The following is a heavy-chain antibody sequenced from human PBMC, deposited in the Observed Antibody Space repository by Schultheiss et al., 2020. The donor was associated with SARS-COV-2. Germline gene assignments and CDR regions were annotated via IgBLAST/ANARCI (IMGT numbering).Heavy chain of an antibody. CDR1: GGSISSGDYY. CDR2: IYYSGST. D-gene: IGHD3-22*01. J-gene: IGHJ4*02. Sequence: SETLSLTCTVSGGSISSGDYYWSWIRQPPGKGLEWIGYIYYSGSTYYNPSLKSRVTISVDTSKNQFSLKLSSVTAADTAVYYCASLVRRNYYDSSGYYDYWGQGTLVTVSS. V-gene: IGHV4-30-4*01. CDR3: ASLVRRNYYDSSGYYDY.